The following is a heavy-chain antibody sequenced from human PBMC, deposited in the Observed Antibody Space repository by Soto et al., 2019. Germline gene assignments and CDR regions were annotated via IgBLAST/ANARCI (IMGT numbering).Heavy chain of an antibody. Sequence: QVQIVQSGAEVKKPGASVRVSCKASGYIFTSYVMHWVRQAPGQRLEWMGWINAGNGNKKYSPKYQGRVTITRDTSASTAHMDLSSLTSEDTAVYFCARGNQELDYWGQGTLVTVSS. CDR1: GYIFTSYV. CDR3: ARGNQELDY. D-gene: IGHD1-26*01. V-gene: IGHV1-3*01. J-gene: IGHJ4*02. CDR2: INAGNGNK.